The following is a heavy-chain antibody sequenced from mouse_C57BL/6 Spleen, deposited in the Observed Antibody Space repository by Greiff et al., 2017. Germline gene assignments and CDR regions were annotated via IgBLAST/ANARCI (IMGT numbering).Heavy chain of an antibody. CDR3: ARSSGSSPYYFDY. CDR2: IHPNSGST. J-gene: IGHJ2*01. V-gene: IGHV1-64*01. D-gene: IGHD1-1*01. CDR1: GYTFTSYW. Sequence: VKLQQPGAELVKPGASVKLSCKASGYTFTSYWMHWVKQRPGQGLEWIGMIHPNSGSTNYNEKFKSKATLTVDKSSSTAYMQLSSLTSEDSAVYYCARSSGSSPYYFDYWGQGTTLTVSS.